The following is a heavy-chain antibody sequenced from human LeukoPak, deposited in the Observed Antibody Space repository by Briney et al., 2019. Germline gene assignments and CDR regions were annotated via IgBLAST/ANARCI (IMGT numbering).Heavy chain of an antibody. CDR2: IYHSGST. D-gene: IGHD1-26*01. J-gene: IGHJ4*02. Sequence: SETLSLTCTVSGYSINSGYYWGWIRQPPGKGLEWIGSIYHSGSTYYNPSLKSRVTISVDTSKNQFSLKLSSVTAADTAVYYCAKSGGYGLIDYWGQGTLVTVSS. V-gene: IGHV4-38-2*02. CDR3: AKSGGYGLIDY. CDR1: GYSINSGYY.